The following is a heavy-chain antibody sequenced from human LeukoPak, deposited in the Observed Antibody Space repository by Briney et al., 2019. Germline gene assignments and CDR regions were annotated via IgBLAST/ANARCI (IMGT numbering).Heavy chain of an antibody. CDR3: ARGSGWDFDY. Sequence: SQTLSLTCAVSGGSVCSNSAAWNWIRQSPSRGLEWLGRTYYRSKWYNDYAVSVKSRITINPDTSKNQFSLQLNSVTPEDTALYYWARGSGWDFDYWGQGNLVTVSS. CDR2: TYYRSKWYN. D-gene: IGHD6-19*01. V-gene: IGHV6-1*01. J-gene: IGHJ4*02. CDR1: GGSVCSNSAA.